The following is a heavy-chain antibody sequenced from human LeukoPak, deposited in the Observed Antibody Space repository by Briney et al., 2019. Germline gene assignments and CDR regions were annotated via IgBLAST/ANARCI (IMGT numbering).Heavy chain of an antibody. CDR3: ASMKTYCSSTSCYADEYFQH. Sequence: GGSLRLSCAASGFTFSSYAMHWVRQAPGKGLEWVAVISYDGSNKYYADSVKGRFTISRDNSKNTLYLQMNSLRAEDTAVYYCASMKTYCSSTSCYADEYFQHWGQGTLVTVSS. D-gene: IGHD2-2*01. V-gene: IGHV3-30*14. CDR2: ISYDGSNK. CDR1: GFTFSSYA. J-gene: IGHJ1*01.